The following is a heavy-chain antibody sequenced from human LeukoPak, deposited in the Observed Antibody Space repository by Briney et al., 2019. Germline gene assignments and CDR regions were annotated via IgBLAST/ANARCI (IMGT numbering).Heavy chain of an antibody. CDR3: AKGVRGVITWFDP. V-gene: IGHV3-23*01. D-gene: IGHD3-10*01. Sequence: PGGSLSLSCEGSGFTFSSYAMTWVRQAPGTGLEWVSGISGSGGSTNYADSVKGRFTISRDNSKNTLYLQMNSLRAEDTAVYYCAKGVRGVITWFDPWGQGTLVTVSS. J-gene: IGHJ5*02. CDR1: GFTFSSYA. CDR2: ISGSGGST.